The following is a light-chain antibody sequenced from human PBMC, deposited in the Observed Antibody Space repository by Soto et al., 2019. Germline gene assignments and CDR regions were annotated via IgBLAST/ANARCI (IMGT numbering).Light chain of an antibody. CDR2: GAS. Sequence: EIVLTQSPGTLSLSPGERATLSCRASQSVSSSYLAWYQQKPGQAPRPLIYGASSRATGIPDRFSGSGSGTDFTLTISRLEPEDFAVYYCQQYGSSPQTFGQGT. CDR1: QSVSSSY. J-gene: IGKJ1*01. V-gene: IGKV3-20*01. CDR3: QQYGSSPQT.